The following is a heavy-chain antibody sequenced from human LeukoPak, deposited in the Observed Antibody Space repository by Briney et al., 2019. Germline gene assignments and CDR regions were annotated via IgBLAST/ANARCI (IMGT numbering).Heavy chain of an antibody. CDR1: GFTFSSYA. D-gene: IGHD5-12*01. CDR3: ARDGADIVATLFDY. J-gene: IGHJ4*02. CDR2: ISYDGSNK. Sequence: QPGGSLRLSCAASGFTFSSYAMHWVRQAPGKGLEWVAVISYDGSNKYYADSVKGRFTISRDNSKNTLYLQMNSLRAEDTAVYYCARDGADIVATLFDYWGQGTPVTVSS. V-gene: IGHV3-30-3*01.